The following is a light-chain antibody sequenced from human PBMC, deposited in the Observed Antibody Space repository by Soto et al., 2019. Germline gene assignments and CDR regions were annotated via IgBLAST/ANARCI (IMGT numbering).Light chain of an antibody. CDR1: QSISSNY. CDR2: GAS. CDR3: QQYGSSPPLT. J-gene: IGKJ4*01. V-gene: IGKV3-20*01. Sequence: IVLTQSPDTLSLSPWERATLSCRASQSISSNYLAWYQQKPGQAPRLVIYGASGRATGIPDRFSGSGSGTDFTLTISRLEPEDFAVYYCQQYGSSPPLTFGGGTKVDIK.